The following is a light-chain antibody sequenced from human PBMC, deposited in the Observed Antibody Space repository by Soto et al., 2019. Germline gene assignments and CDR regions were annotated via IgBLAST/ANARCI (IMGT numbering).Light chain of an antibody. J-gene: IGLJ1*01. CDR2: EVT. CDR1: RSDVGAYNY. Sequence: QSGLTQPASVSGSPGQSISISCTGTRSDVGAYNYVSWYQQHPGKAPKLMISEVTNRPSGVSDRFSGSKSGNTASLTISGLQAEDEADYYCSSFTSRFTFVFGTGTKVTV. CDR3: SSFTSRFTFV. V-gene: IGLV2-14*01.